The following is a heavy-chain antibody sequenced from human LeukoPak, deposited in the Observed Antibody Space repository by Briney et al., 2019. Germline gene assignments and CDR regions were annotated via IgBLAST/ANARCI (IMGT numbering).Heavy chain of an antibody. CDR2: IDWDDDT. Sequence: GSGPTLVNPTQTLTLTCTFSGFSLSTSGMCVSWIRQPPGKALEWLARIDWDDDTYYSTSLKTRLTISKDTSKNQVVLTMINMDPVDTATYYCARTSYSSSSVFFDYWGREPWSPSPQ. CDR3: ARTSYSSSSVFFDY. D-gene: IGHD6-6*01. CDR1: GFSLSTSGMC. J-gene: IGHJ4*02. V-gene: IGHV2-70*11.